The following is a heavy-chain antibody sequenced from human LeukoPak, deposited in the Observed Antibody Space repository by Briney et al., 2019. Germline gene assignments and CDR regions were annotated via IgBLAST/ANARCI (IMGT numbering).Heavy chain of an antibody. J-gene: IGHJ4*02. D-gene: IGHD2-2*01. V-gene: IGHV3-23*01. Sequence: GGSLRLSCVASGFNFGSYAMSWVRQAPGKGLEWVSAISGSGGSTYYADSVKGRFTISRDNSKNTLYLQMNSLRAEDTAVYYCAKDSRIVVPTATVDHWGQGTLVTVSS. CDR2: ISGSGGST. CDR3: AKDSRIVVPTATVDH. CDR1: GFNFGSYA.